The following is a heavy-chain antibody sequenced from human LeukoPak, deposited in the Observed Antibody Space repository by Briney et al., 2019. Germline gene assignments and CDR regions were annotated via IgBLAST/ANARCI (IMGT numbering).Heavy chain of an antibody. CDR2: IRYDGSNK. CDR3: AKSLPYYYDSSGPFDY. CDR1: GFTFSSYA. V-gene: IGHV3-30*02. Sequence: PGGSLRLSCAASGFTFSSYAMSWVRQAPGKGLEWVAFIRYDGSNKYYADSVKGRFTISRDNSKNTLYLQMNSLRAEDTAVYYCAKSLPYYYDSSGPFDYWGQGTLVTVSS. J-gene: IGHJ4*02. D-gene: IGHD3-22*01.